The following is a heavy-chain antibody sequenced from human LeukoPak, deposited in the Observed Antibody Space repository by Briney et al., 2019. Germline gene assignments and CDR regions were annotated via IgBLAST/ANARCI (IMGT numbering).Heavy chain of an antibody. CDR1: GGTFSSYA. D-gene: IGHD1-26*01. V-gene: IGHV1-69*13. CDR3: ARHTNSGSYYRDAFDI. Sequence: GASVKVPCKASGGTFSSYAISWVRQAPGQGLEWMGGIIPIFGTANYAQKFQGRVTITADESTSTAYMELSSLRSEDTAVYYCARHTNSGSYYRDAFDIWGQGTMVTVSS. CDR2: IIPIFGTA. J-gene: IGHJ3*02.